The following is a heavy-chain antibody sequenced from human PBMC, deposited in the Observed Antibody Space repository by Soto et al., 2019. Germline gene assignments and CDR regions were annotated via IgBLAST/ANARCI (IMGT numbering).Heavy chain of an antibody. Sequence: QVQLVESGGGLVKPGGSLRLSCAASGFTFSNYYMAWIRQAPGKGLECLSYISSREVTIYYADSVKGRFTISRDNTKNSLYLQMISLRDEDTGVYYCARVSASGWHVNGRDYFDSWGQGTLVTVSS. CDR3: ARVSASGWHVNGRDYFDS. D-gene: IGHD6-19*01. J-gene: IGHJ4*02. CDR1: GFTFSNYY. CDR2: ISSREVTI. V-gene: IGHV3-11*01.